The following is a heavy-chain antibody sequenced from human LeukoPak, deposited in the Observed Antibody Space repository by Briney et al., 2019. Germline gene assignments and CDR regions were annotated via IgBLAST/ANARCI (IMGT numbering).Heavy chain of an antibody. Sequence: SETLTLTCAVYGLPFSDYYLSWIRQPPGKGLELIGEINHSGSTNYNPSLKSRVTISVDTSKNQFSLKLSSVPAADTAVYYCARLGGYSYGPGVSYWGQGTLVTVSS. V-gene: IGHV4-34*01. J-gene: IGHJ4*02. D-gene: IGHD5-18*01. CDR1: GLPFSDYY. CDR3: ARLGGYSYGPGVSY. CDR2: INHSGST.